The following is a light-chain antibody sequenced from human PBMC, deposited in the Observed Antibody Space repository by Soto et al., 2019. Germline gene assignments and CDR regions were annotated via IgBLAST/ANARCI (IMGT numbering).Light chain of an antibody. V-gene: IGKV3-15*01. CDR2: GAS. CDR1: QSVSSN. Sequence: EIVMTQSPATLSVSPGERATLSCRASQSVSSNLAWYQQKPGQAPRLLIYGASTRATGIPARFSGSGSGTDFTLPISSLQSEDFAVYYCQQYNNWPPYTFGQGTKLEVK. CDR3: QQYNNWPPYT. J-gene: IGKJ2*01.